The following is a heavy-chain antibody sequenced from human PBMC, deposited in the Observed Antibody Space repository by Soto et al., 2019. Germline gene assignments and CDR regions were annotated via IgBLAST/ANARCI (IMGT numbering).Heavy chain of an antibody. CDR2: ILPIFGSP. CDR3: VFGYCTSSSCSYYFYGLDV. Sequence: SVKVSCKASGGNFRRYAISWVRQAPGQGLEWMGGILPIFGSPSHAQKFRDRVTITADESTSTASLELTSLTSEDTAIYYCVFGYCTSSSCSYYFYGLDVWGQGTTVTVSS. J-gene: IGHJ6*02. CDR1: GGNFRRYA. V-gene: IGHV1-69*13. D-gene: IGHD2-2*01.